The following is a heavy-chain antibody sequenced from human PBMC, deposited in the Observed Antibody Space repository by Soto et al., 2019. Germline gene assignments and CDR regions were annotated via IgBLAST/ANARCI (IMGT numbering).Heavy chain of an antibody. J-gene: IGHJ4*02. V-gene: IGHV3-23*01. Sequence: EVQLLESGGGLVQPGGSLRLSCAASGFTFSSYAMSWVRQAPGKGLEWVSVISGGGNRIYYADSVKGRFTISRDNSKNTLYRQMNRLRDEDTAIYYCAKERRLERGDFDYWGQGTLVTVSS. D-gene: IGHD1-1*01. CDR3: AKERRLERGDFDY. CDR1: GFTFSSYA. CDR2: ISGGGNRI.